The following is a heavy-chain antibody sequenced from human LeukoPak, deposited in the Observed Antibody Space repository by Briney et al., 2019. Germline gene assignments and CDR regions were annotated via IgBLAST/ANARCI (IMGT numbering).Heavy chain of an antibody. Sequence: GGSLRLSCAASGFTFSSYAMHWVRQAPGKGLEWVAVISYDGSNKYYADSVKGRFTISRDNSKNTLYLQMNSLRAEDTAVYYCASLRRYLGYWGQGTLVTVSS. CDR2: ISYDGSNK. J-gene: IGHJ4*02. CDR1: GFTFSSYA. V-gene: IGHV3-30-3*01. D-gene: IGHD5/OR15-5a*01. CDR3: ASLRRYLGY.